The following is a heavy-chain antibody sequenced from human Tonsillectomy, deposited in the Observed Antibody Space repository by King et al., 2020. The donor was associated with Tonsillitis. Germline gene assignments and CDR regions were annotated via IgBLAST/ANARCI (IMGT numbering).Heavy chain of an antibody. CDR1: GGSISSVDHY. CDR3: ARYEGGVFDP. V-gene: IGHV4-31*03. CDR2: TYYSAHTSNPST. Sequence: VQLQESGPGLVKPSQTLSLTCIVSGGSISSVDHYWTWIRQHPGKGLEWIGYTYYSAHTSNPSTYDNPSLKSRVTISVDTSKTQFSLNLNSLSAADTAVYYCARYEGGVFDPWGQGTLVAVSS. J-gene: IGHJ5*02. D-gene: IGHD2-15*01.